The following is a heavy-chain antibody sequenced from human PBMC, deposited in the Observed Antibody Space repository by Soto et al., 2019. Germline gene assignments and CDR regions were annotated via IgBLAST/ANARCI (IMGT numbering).Heavy chain of an antibody. CDR1: GFSLTTTGVG. CDR2: IYWNDYK. Sequence: SCPTLVSPTQTLTLICTFSGFSLTTTGVGVGWIRQPPGKALEWLALIYWNDYKHYSPSLKSRLTITKDTSKDQVVLTMTNMDPVDTATYYCAHSFKRAATGPFYYYAMDVWGQGTTVTVSS. D-gene: IGHD6-13*01. V-gene: IGHV2-5*01. J-gene: IGHJ6*02. CDR3: AHSFKRAATGPFYYYAMDV.